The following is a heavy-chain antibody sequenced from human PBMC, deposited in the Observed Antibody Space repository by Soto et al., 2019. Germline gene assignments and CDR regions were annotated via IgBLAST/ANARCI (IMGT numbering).Heavy chain of an antibody. J-gene: IGHJ5*02. CDR2: IWYDGSNK. Sequence: QVQLVESGGGVVQPGGSLRLSCAASAFTFSSYGMHWVRQAPGKGLEWVAVIWYDGSNKYYADSAKGRFTISRDNSQNTLYLQMNRLRAEDTAVYYCARDQTAAPPKTYNWFDPWGQGTLVTVAS. V-gene: IGHV3-33*01. D-gene: IGHD2-15*01. CDR3: ARDQTAAPPKTYNWFDP. CDR1: AFTFSSYG.